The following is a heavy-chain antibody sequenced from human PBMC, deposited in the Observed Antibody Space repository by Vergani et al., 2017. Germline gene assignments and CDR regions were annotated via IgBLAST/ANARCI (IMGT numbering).Heavy chain of an antibody. CDR2: ISSSSSYI. Sequence: EVQLVESGGGLVKPGGSLRLSCAASGFTFSSYSMNWVRQAPGKGLEWVSSISSSSSYIYYADSVKGRFTISRDNAKNSLYLQMNSLRAEYTAVYYCASQSADTEELWGQGTLVTVSS. CDR1: GFTFSSYS. CDR3: ASQSADTEEL. V-gene: IGHV3-21*01. J-gene: IGHJ4*02. D-gene: IGHD1-7*01.